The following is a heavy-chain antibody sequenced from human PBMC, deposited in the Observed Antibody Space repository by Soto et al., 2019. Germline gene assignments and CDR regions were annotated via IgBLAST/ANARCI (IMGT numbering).Heavy chain of an antibody. CDR1: GFAFSTYA. D-gene: IGHD3-3*01. J-gene: IGHJ4*02. CDR2: ISGSGGST. CDR3: AKVYYNFWSGYDY. Sequence: EVQLLESGGGLVQPGGSLRLSCAASGFAFSTYAMSWVRQAPGKGLEWVSAISGSGGSTYYADSVKGRFTISRDNSKNTLYRQVNSLRAEDTGVYYCAKVYYNFWSGYDYWGQGALVTVSS. V-gene: IGHV3-23*01.